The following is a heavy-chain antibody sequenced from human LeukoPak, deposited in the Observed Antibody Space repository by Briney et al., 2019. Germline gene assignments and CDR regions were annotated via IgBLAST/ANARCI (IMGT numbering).Heavy chain of an antibody. CDR3: ARGPLVSRPQGAFDI. CDR2: IYPGDSDT. D-gene: IGHD6-6*01. CDR1: GYSFTSYW. Sequence: GESLKISCKGSGYSFTSYWIGWVRQRPGKGLEWMGIIYPGDSDTRYSPSFQGQVTISADKSISTAYLQWSSLKASDTAMYYCARGPLVSRPQGAFDIWGQGTMVTVSS. J-gene: IGHJ3*02. V-gene: IGHV5-51*01.